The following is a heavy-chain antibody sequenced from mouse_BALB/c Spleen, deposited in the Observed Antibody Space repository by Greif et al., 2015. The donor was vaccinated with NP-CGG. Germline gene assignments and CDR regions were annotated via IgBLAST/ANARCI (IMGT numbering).Heavy chain of an antibody. D-gene: IGHD2-4*01. CDR2: IDPANGNT. CDR1: GFNIKDTY. Sequence: SGAELVKPGASVKLSCTASGFNIKDTYMHWVKQRPEQGLECIGRIDPANGNTKYDPKFQGKATITADTSSNTAYLQLSSLTSEGTAVYYCARDDYDGYFDYWGQGTTLTVSS. CDR3: ARDDYDGYFDY. J-gene: IGHJ2*01. V-gene: IGHV14-3*02.